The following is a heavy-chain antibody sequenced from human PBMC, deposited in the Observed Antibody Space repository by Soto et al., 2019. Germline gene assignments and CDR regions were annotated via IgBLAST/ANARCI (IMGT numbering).Heavy chain of an antibody. D-gene: IGHD1-26*01. CDR2: INPSSGGT. CDR1: GYTFTGYY. V-gene: IGHV1-2*04. CDR3: ARDEMGATSLHGFDY. Sequence: ASVKVSCKASGYTFTGYYMHWVRQAPGQGLEWMGWINPSSGGTNYAQKFQGWVTMTRDTSISTAYMELSRLRSDDTAVYYCARDEMGATSLHGFDYWGQGTLVTVSS. J-gene: IGHJ4*02.